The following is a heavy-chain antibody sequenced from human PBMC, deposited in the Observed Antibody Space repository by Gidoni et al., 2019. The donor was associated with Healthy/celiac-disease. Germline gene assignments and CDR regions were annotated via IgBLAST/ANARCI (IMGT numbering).Heavy chain of an antibody. V-gene: IGHV1-24*01. CDR1: GYTLTELS. J-gene: IGHJ5*02. CDR3: ATAITMVRGVNFWFDP. D-gene: IGHD3-10*01. Sequence: QVQLVQSGAEVKKPGASVKVSCKVSGYTLTELSMHWVRQAPGNGLEWVGGFDPEDGETIYAQKFQGRVTMTEDTSTDTAYMELSSLRSEDTAVYYCATAITMVRGVNFWFDPWGQGTLVTVSS. CDR2: FDPEDGET.